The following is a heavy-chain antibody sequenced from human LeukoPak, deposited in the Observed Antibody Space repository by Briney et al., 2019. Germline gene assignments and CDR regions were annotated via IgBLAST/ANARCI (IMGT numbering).Heavy chain of an antibody. V-gene: IGHV1-2*02. CDR3: ASYLEYCSGGSCYPRYYMDV. CDR1: GYTFTGYY. Sequence: ASVKVSCKASGYTFTGYYMHWVRQAPGQGLEWMGWINPNSGGTNYAQKFQGRVTMARDTSISTAYMELSRLRSDDTAVYYCASYLEYCSGGSCYPRYYMDVWGKGTTVTVSS. J-gene: IGHJ6*03. CDR2: INPNSGGT. D-gene: IGHD2-15*01.